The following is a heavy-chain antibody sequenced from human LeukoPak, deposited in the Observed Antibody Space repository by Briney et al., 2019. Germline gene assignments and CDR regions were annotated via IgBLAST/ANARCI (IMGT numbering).Heavy chain of an antibody. Sequence: ASVKVSCKASGYTFTGYSVHWVRQAPGQGLEWMGWINPDSGGTNYAQKFQGRVTMTRDTSISTAYMELSRLRSDDTAVYYCAKDILYGGNFPGADAFDIWGQGTMVTVSS. CDR3: AKDILYGGNFPGADAFDI. CDR1: GYTFTGYS. D-gene: IGHD4-23*01. V-gene: IGHV1-2*02. J-gene: IGHJ3*02. CDR2: INPDSGGT.